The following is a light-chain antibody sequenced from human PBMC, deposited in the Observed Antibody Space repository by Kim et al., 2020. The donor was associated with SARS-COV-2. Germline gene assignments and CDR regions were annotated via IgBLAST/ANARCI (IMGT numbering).Light chain of an antibody. CDR2: WAS. V-gene: IGKV4-1*01. CDR3: QQYYSFPLT. CDR1: QTILSSSNNKNY. J-gene: IGKJ4*01. Sequence: DIVMTQSPDSLAVSLGERATIYCKSSQTILSSSNNKNYLSWYQQKPGQPPKLLTYWASARDSGVPDRFTGSGSGTDFALTISSLQADDVAVYYCQQYYSFPLTFGGGTKVDIK.